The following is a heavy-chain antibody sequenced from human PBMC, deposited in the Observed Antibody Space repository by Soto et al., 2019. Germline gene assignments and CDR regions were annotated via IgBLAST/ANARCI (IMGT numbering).Heavy chain of an antibody. CDR2: ISTAGDT. V-gene: IGHV3-13*01. Sequence: ESGGGLVQPGGFLRLSCAASGFTFSGYDMHWVRQATGKGLEWVSTISTAGDTYYPGSVKGRFTISRENAKNSLYLQMNSLRAGDTGLYYCARGFAGGYYSFDNWGQGTLVTVTS. D-gene: IGHD5-12*01. CDR1: GFTFSGYD. CDR3: ARGFAGGYYSFDN. J-gene: IGHJ4*02.